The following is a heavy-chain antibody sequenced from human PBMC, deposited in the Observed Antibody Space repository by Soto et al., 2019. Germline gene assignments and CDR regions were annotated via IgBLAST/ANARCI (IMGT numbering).Heavy chain of an antibody. CDR2: IHIDGNT. V-gene: IGHV3-53*02. J-gene: IGHJ4*02. Sequence: EVQLVETGGGLIQPGGSLRLSCAASGFSVSNNHMSWVRQAPGKGLEWVSLIHIDGNTYYTDALKGRFTISRDYSKNTLFLQMNNLRAEDTALYSCARDGSGPFGYWGQGTQVTVSS. D-gene: IGHD2-15*01. CDR3: ARDGSGPFGY. CDR1: GFSVSNNH.